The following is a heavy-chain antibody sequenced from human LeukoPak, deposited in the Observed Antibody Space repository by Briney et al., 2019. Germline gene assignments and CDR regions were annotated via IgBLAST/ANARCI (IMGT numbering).Heavy chain of an antibody. CDR2: INPSGGST. J-gene: IGHJ4*02. D-gene: IGHD3-22*01. CDR3: ARREGSDYDSYGYLDY. CDR1: GYTFTCYH. Sequence: GASVKVSCKASGYTFTCYHMHWVRQAPGQGLEWVGIINPSGGSTSYAQKFQGRVTMHRVTSKSQVHMDLSSVRSEDTTVCHCARREGSDYDSYGYLDYWGQGTKVTVSS. V-gene: IGHV1-46*01.